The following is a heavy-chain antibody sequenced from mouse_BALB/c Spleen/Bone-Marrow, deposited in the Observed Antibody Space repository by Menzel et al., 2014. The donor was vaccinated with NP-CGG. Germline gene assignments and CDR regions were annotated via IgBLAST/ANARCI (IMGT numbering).Heavy chain of an antibody. CDR1: GFSLTSYG. Sequence: VMLVESGPGLVAPSQSLSITCTFSGFSLTSYGVHWVRQPPGKGLEWLGVIWAGGSTNYNSALMSRLSISKDNSKSQVFLKMNSLQTDDTAMYYCARPTPRYFAMDYWGQGTSVTVSS. D-gene: IGHD6-1*01. CDR2: IWAGGST. V-gene: IGHV2-9*02. CDR3: ARPTPRYFAMDY. J-gene: IGHJ4*01.